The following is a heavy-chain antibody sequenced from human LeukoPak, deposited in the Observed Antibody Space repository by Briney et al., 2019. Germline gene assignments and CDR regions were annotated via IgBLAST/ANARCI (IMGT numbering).Heavy chain of an antibody. CDR1: GFTFSSYG. CDR2: ISYDGSNK. Sequence: PGGSLRLSCAASGFTFSSYGMHWVRQAPGKGLEWVAVISYDGSNKYYADSVKGRFTISRDNSKNTLYLQMNSLRAEDTAVYYCAEDPYYYYGMDVWGQGTTVTVSS. V-gene: IGHV3-30*18. J-gene: IGHJ6*02. CDR3: AEDPYYYYGMDV.